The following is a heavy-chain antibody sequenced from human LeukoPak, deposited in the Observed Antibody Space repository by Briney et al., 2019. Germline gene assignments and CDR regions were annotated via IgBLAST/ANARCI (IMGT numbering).Heavy chain of an antibody. CDR1: GGAVTSDY. J-gene: IGHJ2*01. CDR3: ARPNWNYWHFDL. Sequence: SETLSLTCTVFGGAVTSDYWSWIRQPPGKGLEWIGYTYYTGRTSYNPSLESRVSISVDMSKNQFSLKVSSVTAADTAVYYCARPNWNYWHFDLWGRGTLVTVSS. V-gene: IGHV4-59*02. CDR2: TYYTGRT. D-gene: IGHD1-20*01.